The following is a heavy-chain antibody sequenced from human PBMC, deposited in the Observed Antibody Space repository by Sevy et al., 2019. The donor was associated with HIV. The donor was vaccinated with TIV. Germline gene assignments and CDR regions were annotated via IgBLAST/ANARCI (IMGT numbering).Heavy chain of an antibody. J-gene: IGHJ6*02. D-gene: IGHD2-2*01. V-gene: IGHV3-30*02. CDR2: IRYDGTIQ. CDR1: GFTFSTYG. Sequence: GGSLRLSCAASGFTFSTYGMHWVRQAPGKGLEWVAFIRYDGTIQYYTDSVKGRLTISRDNSKNTLYLQMNSRKAEDTAVYFCAQVLHIVVVPAASDYYYGMDVWGQGTTVTVSS. CDR3: AQVLHIVVVPAASDYYYGMDV.